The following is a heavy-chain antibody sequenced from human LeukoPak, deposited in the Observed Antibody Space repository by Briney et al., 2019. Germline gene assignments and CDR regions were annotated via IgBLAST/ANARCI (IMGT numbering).Heavy chain of an antibody. D-gene: IGHD3-10*01. CDR1: GFTLGSHD. CDR2: VSSGFHA. Sequence: GGSLRLSCAASGFTLGSHDMHWVRQIPGQGLEWVAAVSSGFHAFFDASVQGRFTVSREDARNSLYLQMNSLRAGDTAVYYCARENPMVNAFDIWGQGTMVTVSS. V-gene: IGHV3-13*01. J-gene: IGHJ3*02. CDR3: ARENPMVNAFDI.